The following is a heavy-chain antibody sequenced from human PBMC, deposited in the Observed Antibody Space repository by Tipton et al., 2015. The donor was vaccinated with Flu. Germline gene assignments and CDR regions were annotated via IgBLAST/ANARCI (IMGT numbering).Heavy chain of an antibody. CDR2: INHRGST. D-gene: IGHD1-26*01. J-gene: IGHJ6*02. CDR1: GGSFSGYY. V-gene: IGHV4-34*01. Sequence: LRLSCAVYGGSFSGYYWSWIRQPPGKGLEWIGEINHRGSTNYNPSLKSRVTISVDTSKNQFSLKLSSVTASDTAVYYCARAGDYYYYGMDVWGQGTTVTVSS. CDR3: ARAGDYYYYGMDV.